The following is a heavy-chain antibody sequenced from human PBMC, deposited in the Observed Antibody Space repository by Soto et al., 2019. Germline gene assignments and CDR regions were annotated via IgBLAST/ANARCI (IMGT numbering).Heavy chain of an antibody. Sequence: GESLKISCAASGFTFSSYWMSWVRQAPGKGLEWVANIKQDGSEKYYVDSVKGRFTISRDNAKNSLYLQMNSLRAEDTAVYYCARDWQLDPSMDVWGQGTTVTVSS. D-gene: IGHD6-6*01. CDR1: GFTFSSYW. J-gene: IGHJ6*02. V-gene: IGHV3-7*01. CDR2: IKQDGSEK. CDR3: ARDWQLDPSMDV.